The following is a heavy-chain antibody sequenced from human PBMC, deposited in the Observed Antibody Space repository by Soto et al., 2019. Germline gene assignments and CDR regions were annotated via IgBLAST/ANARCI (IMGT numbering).Heavy chain of an antibody. CDR2: IIPIFGTA. CDR1: GGTFSSYA. CDR3: ASTERNDDFWRGYPNYYYYGMDV. Sequence: QVQLVQSGAEVKKPGSSVKVSCKASGGTFSSYAISWVRQAPGQGLEWLGNIIPIFGTANYAQKFQGRVTITADESTSTAYMQLSSLRSEDTAVYYCASTERNDDFWRGYPNYYYYGMDVWGQGTTVTVSS. D-gene: IGHD3-3*01. J-gene: IGHJ6*02. V-gene: IGHV1-69*18.